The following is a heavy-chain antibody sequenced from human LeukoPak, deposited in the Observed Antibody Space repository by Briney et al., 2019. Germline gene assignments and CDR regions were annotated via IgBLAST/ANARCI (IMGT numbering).Heavy chain of an antibody. CDR3: ARVDPDSSSTLEVFDY. V-gene: IGHV4-59*01. J-gene: IGHJ4*02. Sequence: SETLSLTCTVSGGXISSYHCSWIRQPPGKGLEWSGNIYYSGSTNYNPSLSSRVTISVATSKNQFTLKLSSVTAADTAVYYCARVDPDSSSTLEVFDYWGQGTLVTVSS. D-gene: IGHD6-6*01. CDR2: IYYSGST. CDR1: GGXISSYH.